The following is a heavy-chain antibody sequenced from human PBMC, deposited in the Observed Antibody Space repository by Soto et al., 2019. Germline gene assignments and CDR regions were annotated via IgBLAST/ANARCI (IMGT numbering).Heavy chain of an antibody. D-gene: IGHD3-3*01. CDR2: IYPGDSDT. CDR3: ARTRGRITIFGVVTPNWFDP. J-gene: IGHJ5*02. Sequence: GESLKICCKGSGYSFTSYWIGWVRQMPGKGLEWMGIIYPGDSDTRYSPSFQGQVTISADKSISTAYLQWSSLKASDTAMYYCARTRGRITIFGVVTPNWFDPWGQGTLVTVSS. V-gene: IGHV5-51*01. CDR1: GYSFTSYW.